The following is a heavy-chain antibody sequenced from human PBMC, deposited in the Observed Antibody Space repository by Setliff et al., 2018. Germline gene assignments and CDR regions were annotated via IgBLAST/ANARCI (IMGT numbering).Heavy chain of an antibody. CDR3: AKGGFVGISHHRAFDI. CDR2: IGGRGIST. J-gene: IGHJ3*02. CDR1: GFTFGDFA. V-gene: IGHV3-23*01. Sequence: PGGSLRLSCAASGFTFGDFAMTWVRQAPGKGLEWVSGIGGRGISTYYADSVKGRFIISRDNSENTLYLQVNSLRAEDTAVYYCAKGGFVGISHHRAFDIWGRGTMVTVSS. D-gene: IGHD2-21*01.